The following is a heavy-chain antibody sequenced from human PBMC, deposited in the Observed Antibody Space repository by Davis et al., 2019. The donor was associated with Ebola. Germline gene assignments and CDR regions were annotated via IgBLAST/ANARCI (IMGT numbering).Heavy chain of an antibody. CDR2: LGTSADT. J-gene: IGHJ3*01. CDR3: AKDTSNIWFDV. D-gene: IGHD1-26*01. Sequence: GESLKIPCAASGFVFRNYVMSWVRQAPGKGLEWVSTLGTSADTYYADSVKGRFTISRDNSMNTLYLQMNGLRVEDTAIYYCAKDTSNIWFDVWGQGTMVTVSS. V-gene: IGHV3-23*01. CDR1: GFVFRNYV.